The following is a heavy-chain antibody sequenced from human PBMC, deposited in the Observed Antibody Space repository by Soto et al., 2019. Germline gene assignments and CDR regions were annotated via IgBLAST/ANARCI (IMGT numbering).Heavy chain of an antibody. CDR2: INAGNGNT. CDR3: RAAAGGFDY. Sequence: QVQLVQYGAEEKKPGASVKVSCKASGYTFTSYAMHWVPQAPVQRLEWMGWINAGNGNTKYSQKFQGRVTITRDTSAITAYMELSSLRAEDTAVYYCRAAAGGFDYWGQGTLVTVSS. J-gene: IGHJ4*02. CDR1: GYTFTSYA. D-gene: IGHD6-13*01. V-gene: IGHV1-3*05.